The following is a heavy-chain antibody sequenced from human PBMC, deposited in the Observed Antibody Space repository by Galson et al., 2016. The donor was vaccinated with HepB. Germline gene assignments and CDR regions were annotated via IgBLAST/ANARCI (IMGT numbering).Heavy chain of an antibody. CDR1: GYTFTRYG. V-gene: IGHV1-18*01. Sequence: SVKVSCKASGYTFTRYGISWVRQAPGQGLEWMGWITAYNENTNYAQKLQGRVTMTTDISTSTAYMELRSLRSDDTAVYYCARDVIAADYWGQGTLVTVSS. CDR3: ARDVIAADY. CDR2: ITAYNENT. D-gene: IGHD3-16*02. J-gene: IGHJ4*02.